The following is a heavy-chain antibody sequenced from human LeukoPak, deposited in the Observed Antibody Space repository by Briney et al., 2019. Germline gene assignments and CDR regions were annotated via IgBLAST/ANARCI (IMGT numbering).Heavy chain of an antibody. J-gene: IGHJ4*02. D-gene: IGHD1-20*01. CDR3: ARGPNWNDEDY. CDR1: GFTFSSYS. V-gene: IGHV3-21*01. CDR2: ISSGSSYI. Sequence: GGSLRLSCAASGFTFSSYSMNWARQAPGKGLEWVSSISSGSSYIYYADSVKGRFTISRDNAKNSLYLQMNSLRAEDTAVYYCARGPNWNDEDYWGQGTLVTVSS.